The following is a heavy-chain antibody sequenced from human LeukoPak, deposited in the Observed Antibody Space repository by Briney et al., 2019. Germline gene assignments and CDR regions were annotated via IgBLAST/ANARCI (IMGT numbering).Heavy chain of an antibody. J-gene: IGHJ4*02. D-gene: IGHD5-12*01. CDR1: GFTFSSYS. Sequence: GGSLRLSCAASGFTFSSYSMNWVRQAPGKGLEWVSSISSSSSYIYSADSVKGRFTISRDNAKNSLYLQMNSLRAEDTAVYYCARDGGYRAIDYWGQGTLVTVSS. CDR3: ARDGGYRAIDY. CDR2: ISSSSSYI. V-gene: IGHV3-21*01.